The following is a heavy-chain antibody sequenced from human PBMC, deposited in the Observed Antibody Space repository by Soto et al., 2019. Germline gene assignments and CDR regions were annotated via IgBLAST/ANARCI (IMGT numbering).Heavy chain of an antibody. CDR1: GGSISSYY. V-gene: IGHV4-59*01. CDR2: IYYSGST. CDR3: ARAADDYTRGNWFDP. D-gene: IGHD4-4*01. J-gene: IGHJ5*02. Sequence: PSETLSLTCTVSGGSISSYYWSWIRQPPGKGLEWIGYIYYSGSTNYNPSLKSRVTISVDTSKNQFSLKLSSVTAADTAVYYCARAADDYTRGNWFDPWGQGTLVTVSS.